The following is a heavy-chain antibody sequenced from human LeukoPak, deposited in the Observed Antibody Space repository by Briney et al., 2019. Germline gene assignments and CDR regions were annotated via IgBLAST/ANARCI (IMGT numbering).Heavy chain of an antibody. J-gene: IGHJ4*02. CDR3: VGTWEPIDY. CDR2: ISGSGDTT. D-gene: IGHD1-26*01. V-gene: IGHV3-23*01. Sequence: PGGSLRLSCAASGFTFSSCVMSWVRQAPGKGLEWVSAISGSGDTTYYAESVRGRFTISRDISKNTLYLQMNSLRVEDTAVKDRVGTWEPIDYWGQGTLVTVSS. CDR1: GFTFSSCV.